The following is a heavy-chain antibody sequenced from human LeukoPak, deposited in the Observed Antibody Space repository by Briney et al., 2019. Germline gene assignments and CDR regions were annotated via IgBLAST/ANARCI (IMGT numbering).Heavy chain of an antibody. CDR1: GYTFTSYD. CDR3: ARGRIQLWSYAMDV. D-gene: IGHD5-18*01. V-gene: IGHV1-8*01. J-gene: IGHJ6*02. Sequence: ASVKVSCKASGYTFTSYDINWVRQATGQALEWMGWMNPNSGNTGYAQKFQGRVTMTRNTSISTAYMKLSSLRSEDTAVHYCARGRIQLWSYAMDVWGQGTTVTVSS. CDR2: MNPNSGNT.